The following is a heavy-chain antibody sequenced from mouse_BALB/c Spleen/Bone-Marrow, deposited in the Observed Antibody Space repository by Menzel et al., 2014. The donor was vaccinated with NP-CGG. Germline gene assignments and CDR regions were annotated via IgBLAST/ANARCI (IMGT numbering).Heavy chain of an antibody. Sequence: QVQLQQPGAELVKPGASVKISCKATGYTFNSYWIEWVKQRPGHGLEWIGEILPGSGSTNYNEKFKGKATFTTDTSSNTAYMQLSSLTSEDSAVYYCARGGYGYLFAYWGQGTLVTVSA. CDR2: ILPGSGST. V-gene: IGHV1-9*01. CDR3: ARGGYGYLFAY. D-gene: IGHD2-2*01. J-gene: IGHJ3*01. CDR1: GYTFNSYW.